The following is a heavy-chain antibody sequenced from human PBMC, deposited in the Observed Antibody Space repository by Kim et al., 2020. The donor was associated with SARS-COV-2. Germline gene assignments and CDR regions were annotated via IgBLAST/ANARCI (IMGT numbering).Heavy chain of an antibody. CDR1: GFTFSSHM. V-gene: IGHV3-23*01. D-gene: IGHD2-2*01. CDR3: ATRAVPGEYGMDV. CDR2: INVKGHRT. Sequence: GGSLRLSCAAYGFTFSSHMMSWVRQAPGKGLEWVSFINVKGHRTYYADSVKGRFTISRDNSKNTLYLQMNGLRAEDTAIYYCATRAVPGEYGMDVWGQGTTVTVSS. J-gene: IGHJ6*02.